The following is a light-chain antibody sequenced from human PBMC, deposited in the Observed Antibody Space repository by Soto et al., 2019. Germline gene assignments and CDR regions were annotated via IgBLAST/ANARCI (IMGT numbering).Light chain of an antibody. CDR1: QSVSSN. CDR3: QQYKNWLALT. CDR2: GAS. Sequence: EMVMTQSPATLSVSPWERATLSCRASQSVSSNLAWYQQKPGQAPRLLIYGASSRATGIPARFSGSGSGTEFTLTISSLQSEDSAVYYCQQYKNWLALTFGGGTKVDIK. J-gene: IGKJ4*01. V-gene: IGKV3-15*01.